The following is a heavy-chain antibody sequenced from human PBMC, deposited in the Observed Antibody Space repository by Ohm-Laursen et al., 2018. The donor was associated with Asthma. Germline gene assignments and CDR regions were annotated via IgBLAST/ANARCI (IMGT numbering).Heavy chain of an antibody. CDR3: TTDDYGDYAKFDY. V-gene: IGHV3-15*01. CDR2: IKSKTDGGTT. D-gene: IGHD4-17*01. J-gene: IGHJ4*02. Sequence: SLRLSCAAAGFTFSDYYMSWIRQAPGKGLEWVGRIKSKTDGGTTDYAAPVKGRFTISRDDSKNTLYLQMNSLKTEDTAVYYCTTDDYGDYAKFDYWGQGTLVTVSS. CDR1: GFTFSDYY.